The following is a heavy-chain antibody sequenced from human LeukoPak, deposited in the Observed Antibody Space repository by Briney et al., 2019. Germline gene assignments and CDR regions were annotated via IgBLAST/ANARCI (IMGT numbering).Heavy chain of an antibody. D-gene: IGHD3-22*01. J-gene: IGHJ4*02. CDR2: IYHSGNT. Sequence: SETLSLTCTVSAYSISSGYYWGWIRQAPGKGLEWIGSIYHSGNTYYNPSLKSRDTISVDTSKNQFSLKLSSVTAADTAVYYCARADYYDSSGYYFDYWGQGTLVTVSS. CDR1: AYSISSGYY. V-gene: IGHV4-38-2*02. CDR3: ARADYYDSSGYYFDY.